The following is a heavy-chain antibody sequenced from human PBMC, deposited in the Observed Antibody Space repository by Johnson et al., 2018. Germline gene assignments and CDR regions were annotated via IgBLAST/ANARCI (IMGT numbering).Heavy chain of an antibody. V-gene: IGHV3-43*01. D-gene: IGHD4-23*01. CDR2: ITWDGDTT. CDR3: AKDISRSYDGKAFDF. CDR1: GFTFDDHA. Sequence: VQLVQSGGVVRQPGGSLRLSCEASGFTFDDHAMHWVRQAPGKGLEWVALITWDGDTTYYADSGRGRFTISRDNRKNPLYLKRNSLRPKDTALYYCAKDISRSYDGKAFDFWGQGTLVTVSS. J-gene: IGHJ4*02.